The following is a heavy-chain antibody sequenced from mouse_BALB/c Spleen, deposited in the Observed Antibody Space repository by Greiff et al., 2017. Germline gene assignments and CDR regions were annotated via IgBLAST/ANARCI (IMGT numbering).Heavy chain of an antibody. CDR2: INPSTGYT. V-gene: IGHV1-7*01. CDR1: GYTFTSYW. Sequence: QVQLKQSGAELAKPGASVKMSCKASGYTFTSYWMHWVKQRPGQGLEWIGYINPSTGYTEYNQKFKDKATLTADKSSSTAYMQLSSLTSEDSAVYYCARTYHYYGSSLFAYWGQGTLVTVSA. D-gene: IGHD1-1*01. J-gene: IGHJ3*01. CDR3: ARTYHYYGSSLFAY.